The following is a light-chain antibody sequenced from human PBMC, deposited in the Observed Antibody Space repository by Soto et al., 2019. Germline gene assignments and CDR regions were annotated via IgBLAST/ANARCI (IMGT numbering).Light chain of an antibody. Sequence: AIRMTQSPSSLSASAGDRVAIACRASQGVGRYLAWYQQKPGQAPKLLIYGASTLQSGVPSRFSGGGSGTDFTLTISCLQSEDFSTYYCQHYKNYPWTFGQGTKVDIK. CDR1: QGVGRY. CDR3: QHYKNYPWT. V-gene: IGKV1-8*01. CDR2: GAS. J-gene: IGKJ1*01.